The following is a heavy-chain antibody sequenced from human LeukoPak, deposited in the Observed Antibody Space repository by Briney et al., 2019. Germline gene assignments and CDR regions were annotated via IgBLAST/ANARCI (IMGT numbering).Heavy chain of an antibody. CDR3: VKVFFRGAPNS. D-gene: IGHD3-10*01. Sequence: GGSLRLSCTASGFTFSSYAMTWVRQAPGKGLEWVSSISGSGGSTYYADSVKGRFTISRANSENTLYLQMHSLRAEDTAVYYCVKVFFRGAPNSGAQGTLVTVSS. J-gene: IGHJ5*01. CDR2: ISGSGGST. V-gene: IGHV3-23*01. CDR1: GFTFSSYA.